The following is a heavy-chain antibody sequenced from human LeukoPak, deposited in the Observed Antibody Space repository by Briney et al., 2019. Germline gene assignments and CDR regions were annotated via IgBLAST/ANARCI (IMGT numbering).Heavy chain of an antibody. CDR3: ARDRYYYDSSGYRFDY. CDR1: GGSITSYY. J-gene: IGHJ4*02. D-gene: IGHD3-22*01. CDR2: IHTSGST. Sequence: SETPSLTCTFSGGSITSYYWSWIRQPAGKVLEWIGRIHTSGSTNYNPSLRSRVTMSVDTSKNQFSLKLSPVTAADTAVYYCARDRYYYDSSGYRFDYWGQGTLVTVSS. V-gene: IGHV4-4*07.